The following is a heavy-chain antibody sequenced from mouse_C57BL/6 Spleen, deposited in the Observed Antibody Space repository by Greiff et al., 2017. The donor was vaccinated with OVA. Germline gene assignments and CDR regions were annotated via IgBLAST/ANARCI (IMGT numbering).Heavy chain of an antibody. Sequence: QVQLQQPGAELVMPGASVKLSCKASGYTFTSYWMHWVKQRPGQGLEWIGEIDPSDSYTNYNQKFKGKSTLTVDKSSSTAYMQLSSLTSEDSAVYYCARGSSPFDDWGQGTTLTVSS. CDR3: ARGSSPFDD. J-gene: IGHJ2*01. V-gene: IGHV1-69*01. CDR1: GYTFTSYW. CDR2: IDPSDSYT. D-gene: IGHD1-1*01.